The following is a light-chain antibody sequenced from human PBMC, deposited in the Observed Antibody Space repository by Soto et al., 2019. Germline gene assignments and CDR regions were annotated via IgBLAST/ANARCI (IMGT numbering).Light chain of an antibody. CDR1: STDVGSFNR. J-gene: IGLJ1*01. CDR2: GVS. CDR3: SSHTTSSTYV. V-gene: IGLV2-18*02. Sequence: QSALTQPPSVSGSPGQSVTISCTGTSTDVGSFNRVSWYQQPPGTAPKLMIYGVSNRPSGVPDRFSGSKSGNTASLTISGLQAEDEADYYCSSHTTSSTYVFGTGIKLTVL.